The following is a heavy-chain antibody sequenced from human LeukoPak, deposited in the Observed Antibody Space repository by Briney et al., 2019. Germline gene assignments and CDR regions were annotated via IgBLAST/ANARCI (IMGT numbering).Heavy chain of an antibody. V-gene: IGHV4-34*01. CDR1: SVSLSGYS. CDR3: TRQSGTVTPIDY. Sequence: SETLSLTCAVSSVSLSGYSWGWIRQPPGKGLEWVGEISHSGITNYNASLKSRVTTTLNQSAIQFSLMLSFVPAADTAVYYCTRQSGTVTPIDYWSQGTLVTVSS. D-gene: IGHD4-17*01. CDR2: ISHSGIT. J-gene: IGHJ4*02.